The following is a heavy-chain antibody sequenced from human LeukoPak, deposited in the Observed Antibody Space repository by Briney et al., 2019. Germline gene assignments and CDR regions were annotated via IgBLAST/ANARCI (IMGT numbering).Heavy chain of an antibody. V-gene: IGHV3-66*01. CDR1: GFTVSTNY. D-gene: IGHD4-17*01. Sequence: GGCLTLALAPSGFTVSTNYISWGRQAAGNWLGWVSVIYSGGSTYYADSVKGQFTISRDNSKNPVYLQMNSRRAEDTAVYYCARADYVRRAGAFDIWGQGKMVTVSS. CDR3: ARADYVRRAGAFDI. CDR2: IYSGGST. J-gene: IGHJ3*02.